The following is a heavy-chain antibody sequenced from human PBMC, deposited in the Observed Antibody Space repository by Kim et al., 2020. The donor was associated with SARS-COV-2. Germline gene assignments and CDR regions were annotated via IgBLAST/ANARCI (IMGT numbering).Heavy chain of an antibody. J-gene: IGHJ5*02. CDR3: ARTQYSSSWFDP. V-gene: IGHV4-59*01. D-gene: IGHD6-13*01. Sequence: SETLSLTCTVSGGSISSYYWSWIRQPPGKGLEWIGYIYYSGSTNYNPFLKSRVTISVDTSKNQFSLKLSSVTAADTAVYYCARTQYSSSWFDPWGQGTLVTVSS. CDR1: GGSISSYY. CDR2: IYYSGST.